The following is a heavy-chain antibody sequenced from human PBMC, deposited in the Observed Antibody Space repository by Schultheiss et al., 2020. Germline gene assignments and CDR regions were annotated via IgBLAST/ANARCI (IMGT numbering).Heavy chain of an antibody. J-gene: IGHJ4*02. D-gene: IGHD3-16*01. Sequence: SQTLSLTCAVYGGSFSGYYWSWIRQPPGKGLEWVAYIYYSGSTSYNPSLKGRVTISVDTSKNQFSLKLSSVTAADTAVYYCAREEEGGYYFDYWGQGTLVTLSS. CDR1: GGSFSGYY. CDR2: IYYSGST. CDR3: AREEEGGYYFDY. V-gene: IGHV4-59*12.